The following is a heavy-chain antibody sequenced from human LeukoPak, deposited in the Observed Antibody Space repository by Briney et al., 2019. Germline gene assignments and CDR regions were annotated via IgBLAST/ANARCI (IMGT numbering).Heavy chain of an antibody. J-gene: IGHJ5*02. Sequence: ASVKVSCKAPGYTFTSYAMNWVRQAPGQGLEWMGWIKTNTGNPTYAQGFTGRFVFSLDTSVSTAYLQISSLKAEDTAVYYCARGGNDDWNNWSDPWGQGTLVTVSS. CDR2: IKTNTGNP. V-gene: IGHV7-4-1*02. D-gene: IGHD3-9*01. CDR3: ARGGNDDWNNWSDP. CDR1: GYTFTSYA.